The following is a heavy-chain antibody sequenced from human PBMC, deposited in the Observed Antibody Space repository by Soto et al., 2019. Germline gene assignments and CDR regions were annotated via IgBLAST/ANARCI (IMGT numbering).Heavy chain of an antibody. V-gene: IGHV4-31*03. D-gene: IGHD2-2*01. CDR1: GGSISSGGYY. J-gene: IGHJ6*02. CDR3: AVSRDGYSMDV. CDR2: IYYSGST. Sequence: QVQLQESGPGLVKPSQTLSLTCTVSGGSISSGGYYWSWIRXXXGKGLEWIGYIYYSGSTYYNPSLKSRVTISVDTSKDQFSLKLSSVTAADTAVYYCAVSRDGYSMDVWGQGTTVTVSS.